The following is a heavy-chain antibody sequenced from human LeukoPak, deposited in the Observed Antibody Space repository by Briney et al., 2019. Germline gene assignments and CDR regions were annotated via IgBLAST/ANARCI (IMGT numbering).Heavy chain of an antibody. J-gene: IGHJ4*02. V-gene: IGHV3-53*01. CDR1: GFTVSSNY. D-gene: IGHD4-17*01. CDR2: IYSGGST. Sequence: GGSLKLSCAASGFTVSSNYMSWVRQAPGKGLEWVSVIYSGGSTYYADSVKGRFTISRDNSKNTLYLQMNSLRAEDTAVYYCVRGDYGDYTLFDYWGQGTLVTVSS. CDR3: VRGDYGDYTLFDY.